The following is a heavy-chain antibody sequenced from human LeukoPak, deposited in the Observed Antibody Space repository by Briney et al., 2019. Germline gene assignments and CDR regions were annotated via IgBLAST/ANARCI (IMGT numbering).Heavy chain of an antibody. CDR3: ARYRCKTTSGCEDTDAFDM. D-gene: IGHD2/OR15-2a*01. J-gene: IGHJ3*02. CDR1: GYTFTANY. CDR2: INPNSGDT. Sequence: ASVKVSCKTSGYTFTANYMQWVRQAPGQGLEWMGWINPNSGDTKYAQKSQGRVTMTRDTSISTAYMELSRLRSDDTAVYYCARYRCKTTSGCEDTDAFDMWGQGTMVTVSS. V-gene: IGHV1-2*02.